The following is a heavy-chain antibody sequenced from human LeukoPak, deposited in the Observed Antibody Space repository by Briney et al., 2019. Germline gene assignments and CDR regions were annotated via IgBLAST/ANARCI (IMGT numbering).Heavy chain of an antibody. Sequence: GGSLRLSWAASGFTFSSYSMNWVRQAPGKGLEWVSSISSSSSYIYYADSVKGRFTISRDNAKNSLYLQMNSLRAEDTAVYYCARVLLRSMNWFDPWGQGTLVTVSS. CDR3: ARVLLRSMNWFDP. V-gene: IGHV3-21*01. CDR2: ISSSSSYI. CDR1: GFTFSSYS. D-gene: IGHD3-3*01. J-gene: IGHJ5*02.